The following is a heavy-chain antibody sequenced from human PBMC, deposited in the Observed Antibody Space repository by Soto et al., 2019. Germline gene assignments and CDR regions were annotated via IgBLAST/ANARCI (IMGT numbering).Heavy chain of an antibody. CDR3: ARTSLTIFGPSNDYYGMGV. J-gene: IGHJ6*02. Sequence: SETLSLTCTVSGGSISSGEYYWTWIRQPPGKGLEWIGYISYSGSTHYSPSLKSRVSITVDTSKNQFPLNLASVSAEDTAVYYCARTSLTIFGPSNDYYGMGVWGQGTTVTVSS. V-gene: IGHV4-30-4*01. D-gene: IGHD3-3*01. CDR1: GGSISSGEYY. CDR2: ISYSGST.